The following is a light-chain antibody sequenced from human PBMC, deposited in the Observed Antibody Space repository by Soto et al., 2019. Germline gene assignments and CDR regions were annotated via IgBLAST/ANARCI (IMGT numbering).Light chain of an antibody. J-gene: IGLJ2*01. CDR1: SSDVGGYNY. CDR2: EVS. CDR3: SSYAGSNKV. Sequence: QSVLTQPPSASGSPGQSVTIPCTGTSSDVGGYNYVSWYQQHPGKAPKLMIYEVSKRPSGVPDRFSGSKSGNTASLTVSGLQAEDEADYYCSSYAGSNKVFGGGTKLTVL. V-gene: IGLV2-8*01.